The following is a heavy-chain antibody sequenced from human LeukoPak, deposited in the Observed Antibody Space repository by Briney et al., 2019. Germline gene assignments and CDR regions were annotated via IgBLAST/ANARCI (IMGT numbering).Heavy chain of an antibody. Sequence: TGGSLRLSCAASGFTFSSYAMSWVRQAPGKGLEWVSAISGSGGSTYYADSVKGRFTISRDNSKNTLYLQMNSLRAEDTAVYYCASPTTYYDSSGSTTEKYYFDYWGQGTLVTVSS. CDR2: ISGSGGST. J-gene: IGHJ4*02. CDR3: ASPTTYYDSSGSTTEKYYFDY. CDR1: GFTFSSYA. V-gene: IGHV3-23*01. D-gene: IGHD3-22*01.